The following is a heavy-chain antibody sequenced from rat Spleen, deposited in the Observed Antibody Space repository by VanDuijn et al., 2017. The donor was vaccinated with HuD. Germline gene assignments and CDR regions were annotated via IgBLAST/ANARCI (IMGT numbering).Heavy chain of an antibody. CDR1: GFTFSEYY. Sequence: EVQLVESDGGLVQPGRSLKLSCAASGFTFSEYYMAWVRQAPTKGLEWVATITNTGGSIYYPDSVKGRFTISRDNAQNTLYLQMNSLRSEDTATYYCTRGLLFDYWGQGVMVTVSS. CDR2: ITNTGGSI. V-gene: IGHV5-20*01. J-gene: IGHJ2*01. CDR3: TRGLLFDY.